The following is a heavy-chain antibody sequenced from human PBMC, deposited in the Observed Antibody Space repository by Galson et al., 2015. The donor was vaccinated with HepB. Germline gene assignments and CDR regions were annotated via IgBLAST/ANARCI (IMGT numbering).Heavy chain of an antibody. CDR2: IKQDGSEK. V-gene: IGHV3-7*03. CDR1: GFTFSSYW. Sequence: SLRLSCAASGFTFSSYWMSWVRQAPGKGLEWVANIKQDGSEKYYVDSVKGRFTISRDNAKNSLYLQMNSLRAEDTAVYYCARDRNRWFGELIDYWGQGTLVTVSS. J-gene: IGHJ4*02. D-gene: IGHD3-10*01. CDR3: ARDRNRWFGELIDY.